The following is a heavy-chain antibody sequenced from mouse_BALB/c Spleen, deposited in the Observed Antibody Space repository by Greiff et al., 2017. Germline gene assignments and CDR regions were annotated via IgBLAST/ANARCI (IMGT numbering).Heavy chain of an antibody. CDR2: IYPYNGGT. J-gene: IGHJ3*01. CDR3: ARGGYGTWFAY. V-gene: IGHV1S29*02. D-gene: IGHD1-2*01. CDR1: GYTFTDYY. Sequence: EVQLQESGPELVKPGASVKISCKASGYTFTDYYMHWVKQSHGKSLEWIGYIYPYNGGTGYNQKFKSKATLTVDNSSSTAYMELRSLTSEDSAVYYCARGGYGTWFAYWGQGTLVTVSA.